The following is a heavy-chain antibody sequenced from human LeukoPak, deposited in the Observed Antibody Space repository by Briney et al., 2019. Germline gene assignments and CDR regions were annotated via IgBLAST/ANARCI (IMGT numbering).Heavy chain of an antibody. J-gene: IGHJ4*02. CDR2: ISGSGGST. D-gene: IGHD2-21*01. CDR3: ARVRRGGDSRYFDY. CDR1: GITLSNYG. Sequence: GGSLRLSCAVSGITLSNYGMSWVRQAPGKGLEWVSAISGSGGSTYYADSVKGRFTISRDNSKNTLYLQMNSLRAEDTAVYYCARVRRGGDSRYFDYWGQGTLVTVSS. V-gene: IGHV3-23*01.